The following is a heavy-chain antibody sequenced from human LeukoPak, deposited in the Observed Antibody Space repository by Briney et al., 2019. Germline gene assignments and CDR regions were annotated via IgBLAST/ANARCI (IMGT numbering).Heavy chain of an antibody. J-gene: IGHJ4*02. V-gene: IGHV3-33*01. CDR2: IWNDGTNK. CDR1: GFTFSTYG. CDR3: ARDPDQGDY. Sequence: GRSLRLSCAASGFTFSTYGMHWVRQAPGKGLEWVAVIWNDGTNKYYADSVKGRFTVSRDNSKNTLCLQMNSLRAEDTAVYYCARDPDQGDYWGQGTLVTVSS.